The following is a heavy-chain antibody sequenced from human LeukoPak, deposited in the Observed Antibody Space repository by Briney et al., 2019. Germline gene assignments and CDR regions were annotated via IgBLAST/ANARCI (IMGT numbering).Heavy chain of an antibody. J-gene: IGHJ4*02. V-gene: IGHV3-74*01. Sequence: PGGSLSLSCVASGFTFSSSWMYCVRQAPGKGLVWASRISSDGSSTTYADSVKGRFTISRDNAKNTLYLQMNSLRVEDTAMYYFARADSSWAIDYWGQGTLVTVSS. CDR1: GFTFSSSW. D-gene: IGHD6-13*01. CDR3: ARADSSWAIDY. CDR2: ISSDGSST.